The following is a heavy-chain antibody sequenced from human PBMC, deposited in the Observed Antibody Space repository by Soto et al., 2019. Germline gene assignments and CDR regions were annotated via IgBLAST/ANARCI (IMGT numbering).Heavy chain of an antibody. J-gene: IGHJ4*02. CDR1: GGSISSYY. Sequence: SETLSLTCTVSGGSISSYYWSWIRQPPGKGLEWIGYIYYSGSTNYNPSLKSRVTISVDTSKNQFSLKLSSVTAADTAVYYCARQRYYFDYWGQGTLVTVSS. CDR2: IYYSGST. V-gene: IGHV4-59*08. CDR3: ARQRYYFDY.